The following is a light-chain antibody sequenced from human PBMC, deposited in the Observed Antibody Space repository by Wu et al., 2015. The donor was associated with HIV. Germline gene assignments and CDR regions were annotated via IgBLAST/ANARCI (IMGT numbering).Light chain of an antibody. CDR2: GAS. CDR1: QSVSSSY. CDR3: QQYGSSRT. J-gene: IGKJ1*01. V-gene: IGKV3-20*01. Sequence: EIVLTQSPGTLSLSPGERATLSCRASQSVSSSYLAWYQQKPGQAPRLLIYGASRRATDIPDRFSGSGSGTDFTLTISRLEPEDFAVYYCQQYGSSRTFGQGTKVELK.